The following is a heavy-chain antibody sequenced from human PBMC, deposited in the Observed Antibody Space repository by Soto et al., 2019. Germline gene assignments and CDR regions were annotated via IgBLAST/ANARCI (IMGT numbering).Heavy chain of an antibody. Sequence: GGSLRLSCVASGFTFSNFWMTWVRQAPGKGLEWVANIKHDGSERYYVDSAKGRFTISRDNAKNSLYLQMNSLGAEDTAVYYCARDLLQYADFWGQGTLVTVSS. CDR3: ARDLLQYADF. CDR1: GFTFSNFW. V-gene: IGHV3-7*01. J-gene: IGHJ4*02. CDR2: IKHDGSER. D-gene: IGHD4-4*01.